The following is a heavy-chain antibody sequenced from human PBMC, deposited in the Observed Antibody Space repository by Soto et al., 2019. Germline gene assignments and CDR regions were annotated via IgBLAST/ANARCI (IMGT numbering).Heavy chain of an antibody. V-gene: IGHV1-18*01. CDR1: GYIFVNYG. CDR3: VMLDNYVTPTPQDV. CDR2: ISPYTGNT. Sequence: QVQRVQSGDEVKKPGASVKVSCKASGYIFVNYGIAWVRQAPGQGLEWMGWISPYTGNTHSASKVQGRLTMTTDTSTSTAYMDLGSLTSDDTAVYYCVMLDNYVTPTPQDVWGQETTVTVSS. J-gene: IGHJ6*02. D-gene: IGHD3-16*01.